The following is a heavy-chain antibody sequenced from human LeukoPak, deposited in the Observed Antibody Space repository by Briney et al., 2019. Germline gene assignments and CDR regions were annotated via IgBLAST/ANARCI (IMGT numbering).Heavy chain of an antibody. CDR3: AREPGIGYAFDI. J-gene: IGHJ3*02. CDR2: IKEDGSEK. CDR1: GFAFASSW. Sequence: PGGSLRLSCVVSGFAFASSWMTWVRQAPGKGLEWVANIKEDGSEKHYVDSVKGRFTISRDNAKNSLYLQMNSLRAEDTAVYYCAREPGIGYAFDIGGQGTMVTVSS. V-gene: IGHV3-7*01. D-gene: IGHD3-10*01.